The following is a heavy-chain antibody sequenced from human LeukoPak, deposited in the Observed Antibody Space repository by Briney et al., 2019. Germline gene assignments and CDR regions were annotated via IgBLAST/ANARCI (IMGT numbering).Heavy chain of an antibody. V-gene: IGHV4-38-2*02. CDR3: ASDDFYNYGKPFDS. Sequence: NPSETLSLTCTVSGYSISSGYYWDWIRQPPGKGLQWIASIDQRGSTYYNPSLKSRATISVDTSKNQFSLRLTSVTAADTAVYYCASDDFYNYGKPFDSWGQGTLVTVSS. CDR1: GYSISSGYY. D-gene: IGHD5-18*01. CDR2: IDQRGST. J-gene: IGHJ4*02.